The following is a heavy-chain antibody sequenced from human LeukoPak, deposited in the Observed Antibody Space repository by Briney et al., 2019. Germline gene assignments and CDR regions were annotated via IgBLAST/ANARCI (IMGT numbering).Heavy chain of an antibody. CDR3: ARRFPITEPTPGYNWFDP. CDR1: GGSISSYY. J-gene: IGHJ5*02. Sequence: SETLSLTCTVSGGSISSYYWSWIRQPPGKGLEWIGYIYYSGSTNYNPSLKSRVTISVDTSKNQFSLKLSSVTAADTAAYYRARRFPITEPTPGYNWFDPWGQGTLVTVSS. CDR2: IYYSGST. V-gene: IGHV4-59*08. D-gene: IGHD5-24*01.